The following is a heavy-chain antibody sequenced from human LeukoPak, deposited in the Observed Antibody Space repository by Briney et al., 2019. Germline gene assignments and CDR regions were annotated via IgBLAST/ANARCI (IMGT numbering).Heavy chain of an antibody. CDR2: ISSSSSYI. CDR1: GFTFSGYS. J-gene: IGHJ4*02. Sequence: PGGSLRLSCAASGFTFSGYSMNWVRQAPGKGLEWVSSISSSSSYIYYADSVKGRFTISRDNAKNSLYLQMDSLRAEDTAVYYCARAYYGSGTSHFDSWGQGTLVTVSS. D-gene: IGHD3-10*01. V-gene: IGHV3-21*01. CDR3: ARAYYGSGTSHFDS.